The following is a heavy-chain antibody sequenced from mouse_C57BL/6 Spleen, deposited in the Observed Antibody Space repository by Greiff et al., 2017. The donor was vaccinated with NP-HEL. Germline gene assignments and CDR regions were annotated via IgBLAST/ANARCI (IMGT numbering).Heavy chain of an antibody. Sequence: QVQLQQPGAELVRPGTSVKLSCKASGYTFTSYWMHWVKQRPGQGLEWIGVIDPSDSYTNYNQKFKGKATLTVDTSSSTAYMQLSSLTSEDSAVYYCARSGRSGYEDYDPAWFAYWGQGTLVTVSA. V-gene: IGHV1-59*01. D-gene: IGHD2-4*01. CDR3: ARSGRSGYEDYDPAWFAY. CDR2: IDPSDSYT. J-gene: IGHJ3*01. CDR1: GYTFTSYW.